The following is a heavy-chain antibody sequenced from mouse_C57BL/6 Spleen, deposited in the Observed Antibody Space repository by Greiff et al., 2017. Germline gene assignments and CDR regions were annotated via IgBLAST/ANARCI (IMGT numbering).Heavy chain of an antibody. V-gene: IGHV1-82*01. CDR1: GYAFSSSW. CDR3: ASWNWDGDY. CDR2: IYPGDGDT. Sequence: QVQLQQSGPELVKPGASVKISCKASGYAFSSSWMNWVKQRPGKGLEWIGRIYPGDGDTNYNGKFKGKATLTADKSSSTAYMQLSSLTSEASAVYFCASWNWDGDYWGQGTTLTVSS. J-gene: IGHJ2*01. D-gene: IGHD4-1*01.